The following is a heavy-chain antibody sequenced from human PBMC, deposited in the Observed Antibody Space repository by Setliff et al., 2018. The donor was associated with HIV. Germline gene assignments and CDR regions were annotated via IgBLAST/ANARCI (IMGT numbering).Heavy chain of an antibody. CDR1: GFTFTSYW. D-gene: IGHD3-3*02. J-gene: IGHJ6*02. Sequence: LSCAASGFTFTSYWMIWVRQAPGKGLEWVANINQDGSEKNYVDSVKGRFTISRDNAKNSLYLQMDSLRVEDTTVYYCTRKLAPGHGMDVWGQGTTVTVSS. CDR3: TRKLAPGHGMDV. CDR2: INQDGSEK. V-gene: IGHV3-7*01.